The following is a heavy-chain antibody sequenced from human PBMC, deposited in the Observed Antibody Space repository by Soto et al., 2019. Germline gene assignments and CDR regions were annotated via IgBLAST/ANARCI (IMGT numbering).Heavy chain of an antibody. D-gene: IGHD7-27*01. CDR3: ARPGRDWGALHY. V-gene: IGHV4-59*08. J-gene: IGHJ4*02. CDR1: NDSISTYY. CDR2: IYYSGST. Sequence: QVQLQESGPGLVKPSETLSLTCTVSNDSISTYYWTWIRQPPGKGLEWIGFIYYSGSTNYNPSLQSRVTISVDTSTNRLSLKMNSVTAADTAVYYCARPGRDWGALHYWGQGTRVTVSS.